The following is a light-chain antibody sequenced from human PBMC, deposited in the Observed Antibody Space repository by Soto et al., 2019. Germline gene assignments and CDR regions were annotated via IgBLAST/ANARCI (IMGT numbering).Light chain of an antibody. Sequence: EIVLTQSPGTLSLSPGERATLSCRASQTLSSNSLAWYQQRPGQTPRVLVYGASNRATGIPARFSGSGSGTDFTLTISSLEPEDFAVYYCQQRSNWITFGQGTRLEIK. CDR3: QQRSNWIT. J-gene: IGKJ5*01. CDR2: GAS. CDR1: QTLSSNS. V-gene: IGKV3-11*01.